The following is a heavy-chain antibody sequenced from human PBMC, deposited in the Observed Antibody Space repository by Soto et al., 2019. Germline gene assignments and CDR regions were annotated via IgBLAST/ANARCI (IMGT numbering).Heavy chain of an antibody. J-gene: IGHJ6*02. CDR3: ARGKIEVAGPHYYYYYGMDV. Sequence: SQTLSLTCAISGDSVSSNSAAWNWIRQSPSRGLEWLGRTYYRSKWYNDYAVSVKSRITINPDTSKNQFSLQLNSVTPEDTAVYYCARGKIEVAGPHYYYYYGMDVWGQGTTVTVSS. V-gene: IGHV6-1*01. D-gene: IGHD6-19*01. CDR1: GDSVSSNSAA. CDR2: TYYRSKWYN.